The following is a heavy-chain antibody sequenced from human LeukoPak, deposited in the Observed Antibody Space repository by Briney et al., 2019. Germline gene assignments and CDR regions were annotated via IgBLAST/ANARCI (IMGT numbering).Heavy chain of an antibody. D-gene: IGHD6-19*01. J-gene: IGHJ4*02. CDR3: ATSSREGEDSSGWASFDY. CDR2: IDWNGGST. CDR1: GFSFDDYG. Sequence: GGSLRLSCAASGFSFDDYGMSWVRQAPGKGLEWVSGIDWNGGSTGYADSVRGRFTISRDNAKNSLSLQMNSLRVEDTALYYCATSSREGEDSSGWASFDYWGQGTLVTVSS. V-gene: IGHV3-20*04.